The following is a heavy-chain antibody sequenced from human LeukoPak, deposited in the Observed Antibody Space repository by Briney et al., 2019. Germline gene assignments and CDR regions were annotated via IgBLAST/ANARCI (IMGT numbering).Heavy chain of an antibody. Sequence: SETLSLTCTVSGGSISSGTYYWSWIRQPAGRGLEWLGYVYYSGSTIYNPSLKSRLTISLDTSKNQFSLRLGSVTAAGTAVYYCVGEDYGGYRFDYWGQGTLVTVSS. CDR1: GGSISSGTYY. J-gene: IGHJ4*02. CDR3: VGEDYGGYRFDY. CDR2: VYYSGST. D-gene: IGHD4-23*01. V-gene: IGHV4-61*10.